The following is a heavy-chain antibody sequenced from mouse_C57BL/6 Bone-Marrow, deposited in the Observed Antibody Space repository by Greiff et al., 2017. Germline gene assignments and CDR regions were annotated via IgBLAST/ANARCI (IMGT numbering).Heavy chain of an antibody. CDR2: IDPSDTYT. CDR3: AREGLRNLYAMDY. D-gene: IGHD2-4*01. J-gene: IGHJ4*01. V-gene: IGHV1-69*01. Sequence: QVQLQQPGAELVMPGASVKLSCKASGYTFTSYWMHWVKQRPGQGLEWIGEIDPSDTYTNYNQKFKGKSTLTVDKSSSTAYVQLSSLRSKASAVYYCAREGLRNLYAMDYWGQGTSVTVSS. CDR1: GYTFTSYW.